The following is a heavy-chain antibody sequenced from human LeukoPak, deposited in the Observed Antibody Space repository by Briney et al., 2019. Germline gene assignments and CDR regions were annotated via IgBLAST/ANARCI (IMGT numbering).Heavy chain of an antibody. CDR2: MNPNSGNT. D-gene: IGHD3-22*01. CDR3: ARGERYYYDSSGYSDAFDI. V-gene: IGHV1-8*01. CDR1: GYTFTSYD. Sequence: GASVKVSCKASGYTFTSYDINWVRQATGQGLEWMGWMNPNSGNTGYAQKFQGRVTMTRNTSISTAYMELSSLRSEDTAVYYCARGERYYYDSSGYSDAFDIWGQGTMVTVSS. J-gene: IGHJ3*02.